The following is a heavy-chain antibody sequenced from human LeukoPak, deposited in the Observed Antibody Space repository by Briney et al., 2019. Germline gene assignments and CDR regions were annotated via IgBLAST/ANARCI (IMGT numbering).Heavy chain of an antibody. Sequence: SETLSLTCTVSGVSISSSNSYWGWIRQPPGKGLEWIGYIYYSGSTNYNPSLKSRVTISVDTSKNQFSLKLSSVTAADTAVYYCARVDYGSGNWFDPWGQGTLVTVSS. D-gene: IGHD3-10*01. CDR2: IYYSGST. J-gene: IGHJ5*02. CDR1: GVSISSSNSY. V-gene: IGHV4-61*05. CDR3: ARVDYGSGNWFDP.